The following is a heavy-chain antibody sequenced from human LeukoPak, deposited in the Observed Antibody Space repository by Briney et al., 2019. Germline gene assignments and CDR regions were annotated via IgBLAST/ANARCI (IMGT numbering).Heavy chain of an antibody. V-gene: IGHV1-69*04. D-gene: IGHD3-22*01. J-gene: IGHJ4*02. CDR2: IIPILGIA. Sequence: ASVKVSCKASGGTFSSYAVSWVRQAPGQGLEWMGRIIPILGIASYAQKFQGRVTITADKSTSTAYMELSSLRSEDTAVCYCASYSSGYSLGYFDYWGQGTLVTVSS. CDR3: ASYSSGYSLGYFDY. CDR1: GGTFSSYA.